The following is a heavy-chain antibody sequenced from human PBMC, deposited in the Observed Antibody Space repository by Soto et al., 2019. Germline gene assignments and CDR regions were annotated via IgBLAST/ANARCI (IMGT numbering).Heavy chain of an antibody. J-gene: IGHJ3*02. CDR3: TRDDRPGVWGVVINRDTDDAFDI. V-gene: IGHV3-49*03. CDR2: ITSKAYGGTA. CDR1: GFTFADYA. D-gene: IGHD3-3*01. Sequence: GGSLRLSCVGSGFTFADYAVTWFRQAPGKGLEWVGFITSKAYGGTAEYAASVKGRFTISRDDSKSIAYLQMNSLKTEDTAVYYCTRDDRPGVWGVVINRDTDDAFDIWGQGTMVTVSS.